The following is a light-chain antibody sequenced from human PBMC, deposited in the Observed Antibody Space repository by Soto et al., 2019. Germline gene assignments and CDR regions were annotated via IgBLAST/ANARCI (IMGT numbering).Light chain of an antibody. Sequence: QAALTQPASLSGSPGQSITISCTGTSSDVGGYNYVSWYQQHPGKAPKLMIYEVSNRPSGVSNRFSGSKSDNTASLTISGLQAEDEADYYCSSYTSSSASYVFGTGTKVTVL. V-gene: IGLV2-14*01. J-gene: IGLJ1*01. CDR3: SSYTSSSASYV. CDR2: EVS. CDR1: SSDVGGYNY.